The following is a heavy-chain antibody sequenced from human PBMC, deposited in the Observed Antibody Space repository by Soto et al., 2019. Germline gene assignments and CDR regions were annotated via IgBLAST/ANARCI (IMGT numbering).Heavy chain of an antibody. Sequence: PGESLKISCMTSGYKFSAYWIAWVRQRPGKGLEWMGIIYPGDFDTRYSPSFEGQVTISVDRSTNTAHLQWSSLKASDTAIYYRARRPQKAYDPIDYWGQGTLVTVSS. CDR2: IYPGDFDT. CDR1: GYKFSAYW. CDR3: ARRPQKAYDPIDY. V-gene: IGHV5-51*01. D-gene: IGHD1-1*01. J-gene: IGHJ4*02.